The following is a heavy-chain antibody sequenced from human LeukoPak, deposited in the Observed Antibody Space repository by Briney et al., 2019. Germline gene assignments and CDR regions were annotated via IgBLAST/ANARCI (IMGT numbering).Heavy chain of an antibody. J-gene: IGHJ4*02. CDR2: ISAYNGNT. Sequence: GASVKVSCKASGYTFTSYGISWVRQAPGQGLEWMGWISAYNGNTNYAQKLQGRVTMTTDTSTSTAYMELRSLRSDDTAVYYCARGEYYDSSGYYYGSNYDYWGQGTLVTVSS. D-gene: IGHD3-22*01. V-gene: IGHV1-18*01. CDR1: GYTFTSYG. CDR3: ARGEYYDSSGYYYGSNYDY.